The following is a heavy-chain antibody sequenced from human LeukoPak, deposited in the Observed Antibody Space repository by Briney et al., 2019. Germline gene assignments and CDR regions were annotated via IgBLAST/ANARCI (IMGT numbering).Heavy chain of an antibody. D-gene: IGHD6-19*01. Sequence: ASVKVSCKASGYTFTGHYMHWVRQAPGQGLEWMGWINPNSGGTNYAQKFQGRVTMTRDTSISAAYMELSRLRSDDTAVYYCAREEQWLVRWGQGTLVTVSS. CDR1: GYTFTGHY. CDR2: INPNSGGT. CDR3: AREEQWLVR. J-gene: IGHJ4*02. V-gene: IGHV1-2*02.